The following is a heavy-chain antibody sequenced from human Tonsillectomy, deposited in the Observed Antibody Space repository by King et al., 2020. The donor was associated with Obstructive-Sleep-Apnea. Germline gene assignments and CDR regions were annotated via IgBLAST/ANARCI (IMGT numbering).Heavy chain of an antibody. D-gene: IGHD6-19*01. V-gene: IGHV3-9*01. CDR2: MSWNSGST. J-gene: IGHJ4*02. Sequence: VQLVQSGGGLVQPGRSLRLSCAASGFTFEDYAMHCVRLAPGKGLERVSGMSWNSGSTCYADSVKGRFTISRDSAKNSLYLQMSSLTAEDTAFYYCVKDKNSGWYVDYFDYWGRGTLVTVSS. CDR1: GFTFEDYA. CDR3: VKDKNSGWYVDYFDY.